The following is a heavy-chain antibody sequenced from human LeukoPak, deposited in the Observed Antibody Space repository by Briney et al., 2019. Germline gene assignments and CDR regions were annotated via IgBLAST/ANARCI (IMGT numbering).Heavy chain of an antibody. CDR1: GFTFSSYS. V-gene: IGHV3-48*01. CDR3: ARDHDMDFWSGYETLGYYYMDV. D-gene: IGHD3-3*01. J-gene: IGHJ6*03. CDR2: ISSSSSTI. Sequence: PGGSLRLSCAASGFTFSSYSMNWVRQAPGKGLEWVSYISSSSSTIYYADSVKGRFTISRGNAKNSLYLQMNSLRAEDTAVYYCARDHDMDFWSGYETLGYYYMDVWGKGTTVTVSS.